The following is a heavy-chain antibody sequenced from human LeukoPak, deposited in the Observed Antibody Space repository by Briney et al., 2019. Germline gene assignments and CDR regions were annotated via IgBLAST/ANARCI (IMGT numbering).Heavy chain of an antibody. CDR1: GFTFSSYW. Sequence: GGSLRLSCAASGFTFSSYWMSWVPQAPGKGLEWVANIKQDGSEKYYVDSVKGRFTISRDNAKNSLYLQMNSLRAEDTAVYYCARDSSYYYYYMDVWGKGTTVTISS. CDR3: ARDSSYYYYYMDV. J-gene: IGHJ6*03. D-gene: IGHD2/OR15-2a*01. CDR2: IKQDGSEK. V-gene: IGHV3-7*01.